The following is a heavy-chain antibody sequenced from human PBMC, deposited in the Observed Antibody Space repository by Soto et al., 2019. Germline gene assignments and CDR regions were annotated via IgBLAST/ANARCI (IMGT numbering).Heavy chain of an antibody. D-gene: IGHD5-18*01. V-gene: IGHV3-48*01. CDR1: GFTFSSYS. CDR3: ARDQYTYGYDLAY. Sequence: PGGSLRLSCAASGFTFSSYSMNWVRQAPGKGLEWVSYISSSGNTIYYADSVKGRFTISRDNAKNSLYLQMNSLRAEDTAVYYCARDQYTYGYDLAYWGQGTLVNV. CDR2: ISSSGNTI. J-gene: IGHJ4*02.